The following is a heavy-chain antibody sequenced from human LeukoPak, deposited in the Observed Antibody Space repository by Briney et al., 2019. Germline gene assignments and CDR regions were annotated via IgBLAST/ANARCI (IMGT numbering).Heavy chain of an antibody. CDR1: GGSISSGGYY. V-gene: IGHV4-61*08. Sequence: SETLSLTCTVSGGSISSGGYYWSWIRQPPGKGLEWIGYIYYSGSTNYNPSLKSRVTISVDTSKNQFSLKLSSVTAADTAVYYCARVGMTFRYFDLWGRGTLVTVSS. CDR3: ARVGMTFRYFDL. CDR2: IYYSGST. J-gene: IGHJ2*01. D-gene: IGHD1-26*01.